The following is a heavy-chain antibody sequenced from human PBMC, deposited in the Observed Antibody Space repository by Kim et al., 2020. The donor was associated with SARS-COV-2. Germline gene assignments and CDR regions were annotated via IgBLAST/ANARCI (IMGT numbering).Heavy chain of an antibody. CDR1: GGSISSYY. Sequence: SETLSLTCTVSGGSISSYYWSWIRQPPGKGLEWIGYIYYSGSTNYNPSLKSRVTISVDTSKNQFSLKLSSVTAADTAVYYCARNDCSGGSCYSGEGWFDPWGQGTLVTVSS. CDR2: IYYSGST. J-gene: IGHJ5*02. V-gene: IGHV4-59*08. D-gene: IGHD2-15*01. CDR3: ARNDCSGGSCYSGEGWFDP.